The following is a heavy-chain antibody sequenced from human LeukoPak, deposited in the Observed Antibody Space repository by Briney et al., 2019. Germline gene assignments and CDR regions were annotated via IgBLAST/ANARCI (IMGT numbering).Heavy chain of an antibody. V-gene: IGHV3-48*03. CDR2: ISSSGSTI. CDR3: AKDPVGGDYYYYMDV. CDR1: GFTFSSYE. J-gene: IGHJ6*03. D-gene: IGHD1-26*01. Sequence: PGGSLRLSCAASGFTFSSYEMNWVRQAPGKGLEWVSYISSSGSTIYYADPVKGRFTISRDNSKNTLYLQMNSLRAEDTAVYYCAKDPVGGDYYYYMDVWGKGTTVTIS.